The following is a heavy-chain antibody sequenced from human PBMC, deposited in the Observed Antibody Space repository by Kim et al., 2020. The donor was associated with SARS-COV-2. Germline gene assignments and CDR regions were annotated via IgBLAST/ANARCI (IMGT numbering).Heavy chain of an antibody. CDR1: GYTFTSYY. CDR3: ARERVWGSYRSRDYGMDV. Sequence: ASVKVSCKASGYTFTSYYMHWVRQAPGQGLEWMGIINPSGGSTSYAQKFQGRVTMTRDTSTSTFYMELSSLRSEDTAVYYCARERVWGSYRSRDYGMDVWGQGTTVTVSS. V-gene: IGHV1-46*01. J-gene: IGHJ6*02. CDR2: INPSGGST. D-gene: IGHD3-16*02.